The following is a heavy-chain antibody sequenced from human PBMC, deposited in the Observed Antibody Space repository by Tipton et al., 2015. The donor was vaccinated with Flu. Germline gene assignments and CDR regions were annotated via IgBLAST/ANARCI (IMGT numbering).Heavy chain of an antibody. V-gene: IGHV3-53*01. CDR3: ARGPQVPVWPYYYGMDV. CDR1: GFTVTSSY. CDR2: IYGGGTT. Sequence: GSLRLSCAASGFTVTSSYMSWVRQAPGKGLEWVSVIYGGGTTDYADSVKGRFTIYRDKSKNALYLQMSSLRAEDTAVYYCARGPQVPVWPYYYGMDVWGQGTTVTVSS. J-gene: IGHJ6*02. D-gene: IGHD2-2*01.